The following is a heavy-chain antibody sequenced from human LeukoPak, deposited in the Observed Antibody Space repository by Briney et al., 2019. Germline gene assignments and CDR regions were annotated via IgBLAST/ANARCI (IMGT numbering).Heavy chain of an antibody. D-gene: IGHD5-24*01. V-gene: IGHV3-30*04. CDR1: GFTVSNNY. J-gene: IGHJ4*02. Sequence: GGSLRLSCVVSGFTVSNNYVSWVRQAPGKGLEWVAVISYDGSNKYYADSVKGRFTISRDNSKNTLYLQMNSLRAEDTAVYYCARDFGPLYNSLDYWGQGTLVTVSS. CDR3: ARDFGPLYNSLDY. CDR2: ISYDGSNK.